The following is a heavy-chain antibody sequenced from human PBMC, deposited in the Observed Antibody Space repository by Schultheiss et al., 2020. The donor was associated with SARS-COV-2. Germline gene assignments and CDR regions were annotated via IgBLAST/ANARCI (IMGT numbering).Heavy chain of an antibody. CDR3: ARDRRAARLNWFDP. CDR1: GFTVSSNY. CDR2: IYSGGST. Sequence: GGSLRLSCAASGFTVSSNYMSWVRQAPGKGLEWVSVIYSGGSTYYADSVKGRFTISRDNSKNTLYLQMNSLRAEDTAVYYCARDRRAARLNWFDPWGQGTLVTVSS. J-gene: IGHJ5*02. V-gene: IGHV3-53*01. D-gene: IGHD6-13*01.